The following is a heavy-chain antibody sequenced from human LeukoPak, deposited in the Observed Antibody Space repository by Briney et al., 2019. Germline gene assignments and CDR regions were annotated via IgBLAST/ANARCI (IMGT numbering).Heavy chain of an antibody. V-gene: IGHV3-48*02. D-gene: IGHD3-22*01. CDR1: GVTFSSYS. Sequence: GGCLRLSCAASGVTFSSYSMNWVRQAPGEGLEWVSYIGSTSSPIYYAESVKGRFPISRDTAKKSLYLQMNSLSDEDTAVYYCARGRSGYYFDYWGQGTLVAVSS. J-gene: IGHJ4*02. CDR3: ARGRSGYYFDY. CDR2: IGSTSSPI.